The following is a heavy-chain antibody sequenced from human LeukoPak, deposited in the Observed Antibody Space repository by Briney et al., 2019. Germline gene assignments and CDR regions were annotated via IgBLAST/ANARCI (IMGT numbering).Heavy chain of an antibody. J-gene: IGHJ6*02. CDR1: GYTFTGYY. CDR2: INPNSGGT. D-gene: IGHD6-25*01. Sequence: ASVKVSCKAPGYTFTGYYMHWVRQAPGQGLEWMGWINPNSGGTNYAQKFQGRVTMTRDTSISTAYMGLSRLRSDDTAVYYCARDQVIAADLYYYYGMDVWGQGTTVTVSS. V-gene: IGHV1-2*02. CDR3: ARDQVIAADLYYYYGMDV.